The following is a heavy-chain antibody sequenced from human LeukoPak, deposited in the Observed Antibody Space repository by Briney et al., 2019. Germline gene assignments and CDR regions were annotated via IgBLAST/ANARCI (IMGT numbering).Heavy chain of an antibody. J-gene: IGHJ4*02. CDR2: MNPNSGNT. D-gene: IGHD1-26*01. CDR3: VRAMMGARGLVVY. V-gene: IGHV1-8*01. Sequence: ASVKVSCKASGYTFTSYDINWVRQATGQGLEWMGWMNPNSGNTGYAQKFQGRVTMTRNTSISTAYMELSSLRSEDTAVYYRVRAMMGARGLVVYWGQGTLVTVSS. CDR1: GYTFTSYD.